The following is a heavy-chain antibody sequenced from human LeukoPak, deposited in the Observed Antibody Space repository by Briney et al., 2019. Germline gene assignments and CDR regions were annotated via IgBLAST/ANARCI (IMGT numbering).Heavy chain of an antibody. Sequence: ASVKVSCKASGYTFTGYYMHWVRQAPGQGLEWMGRINPNSGGTNYAQKFQGRVTMTRDTSISTAYMELSRLRSDDTAVYYCAGEGDSGSRGGFDYWGQGTLVTVSS. CDR3: AGEGDSGSRGGFDY. CDR2: INPNSGGT. D-gene: IGHD1-26*01. J-gene: IGHJ4*02. V-gene: IGHV1-2*06. CDR1: GYTFTGYY.